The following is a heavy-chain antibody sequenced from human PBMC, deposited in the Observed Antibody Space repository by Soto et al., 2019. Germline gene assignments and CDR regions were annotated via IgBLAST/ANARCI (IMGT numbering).Heavy chain of an antibody. CDR1: GFNFSSYC. D-gene: IGHD2-2*01. Sequence: GGSLRLSSAASGFNFSSYCMHWVRQAPGKGLEWVAVIWYDGSNKYYADSVKGRFTISRDNSKNTLYLQMNSLRAEDTAVYYCARGNIVVVPAAPDDAFDIWGQGTMVTVSS. J-gene: IGHJ3*02. V-gene: IGHV3-33*01. CDR3: ARGNIVVVPAAPDDAFDI. CDR2: IWYDGSNK.